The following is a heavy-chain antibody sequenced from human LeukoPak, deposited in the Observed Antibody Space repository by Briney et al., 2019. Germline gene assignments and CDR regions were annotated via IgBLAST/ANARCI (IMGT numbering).Heavy chain of an antibody. CDR1: GFTFSNFA. CDR2: IINSGDT. CDR3: AKMKGHPLPKYYMDV. J-gene: IGHJ6*01. D-gene: IGHD1-26*01. Sequence: GGSLRLSCAASGFTFSNFALSRIRRTPGKGLEWVSGIINSGDTLYGDSVKGRFTISRDNSKNTLYLEMNSLRVEDTATYYCAKMKGHPLPKYYMDVWGQGTTVTVSS. V-gene: IGHV3-23*01.